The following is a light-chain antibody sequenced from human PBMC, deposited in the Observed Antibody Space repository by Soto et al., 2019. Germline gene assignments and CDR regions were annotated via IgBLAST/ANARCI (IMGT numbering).Light chain of an antibody. CDR1: SSDVGAYIY. Sequence: QSALTQPASVSGSLGQSITISCSGTSSDVGAYIYVSWYQQYPGKAPKLMIYHVTDRPSGVSNRFSGSKSGNTASLTISGLQAEDEADYYCCSYTTSNTLVFGTGTKLTVL. CDR3: CSYTTSNTLV. V-gene: IGLV2-14*01. CDR2: HVT. J-gene: IGLJ1*01.